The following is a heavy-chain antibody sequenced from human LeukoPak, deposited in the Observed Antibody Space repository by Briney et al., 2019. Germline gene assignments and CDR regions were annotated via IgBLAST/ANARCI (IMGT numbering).Heavy chain of an antibody. J-gene: IGHJ4*02. V-gene: IGHV3-74*01. CDR2: INSDGSST. CDR3: ARGKYGGYFIDY. D-gene: IGHD5-12*01. CDR1: GFTFSSYW. Sequence: GGSLRLSCAASGFTFSSYWMHWVRQAPGKGLVWVSRINSDGSSTSYADSVKGRFTISGDNAKNTVYLQMNSLRAEDTAVYYCARGKYGGYFIDYWGQGTLVTVSS.